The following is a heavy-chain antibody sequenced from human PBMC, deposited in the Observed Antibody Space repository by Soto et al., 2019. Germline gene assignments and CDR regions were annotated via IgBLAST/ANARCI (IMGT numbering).Heavy chain of an antibody. CDR3: AAELYSCGGCCWFAI. Sequence: ASVKVSCKTSGFSFTNSAVQCVRQARGERLEWVGWVVVGSGRTNYARNFQERVTISRDMSTSTAYMELSSLTSEDTAVYYCAAELYSCGGCCWFAIWGQGTMVTVSS. CDR2: VVVGSGRT. D-gene: IGHD2-21*01. J-gene: IGHJ3*02. V-gene: IGHV1-58*01. CDR1: GFSFTNSA.